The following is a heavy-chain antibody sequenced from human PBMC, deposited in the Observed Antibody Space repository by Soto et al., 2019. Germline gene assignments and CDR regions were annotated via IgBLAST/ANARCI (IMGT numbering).Heavy chain of an antibody. V-gene: IGHV1-8*01. Sequence: QVQLVQSGAEVKKPGASVKVSCKASGYTFTSYEINWVRQATGQGLEWMGWMNPNSGDKGYAQKVQGRVTMTRNTSISTAYMELSSLRSEDKAVYYCARGELLWFGELLRWGQGTLVTVSS. J-gene: IGHJ4*02. CDR3: ARGELLWFGELLR. CDR1: GYTFTSYE. D-gene: IGHD3-10*01. CDR2: MNPNSGDK.